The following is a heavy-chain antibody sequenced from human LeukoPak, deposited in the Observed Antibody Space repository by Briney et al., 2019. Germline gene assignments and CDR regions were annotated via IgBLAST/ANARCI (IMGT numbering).Heavy chain of an antibody. CDR3: VRETATYYYDSRGYYRQIEVFDI. V-gene: IGHV4-61*01. J-gene: IGHJ3*02. Sequence: TSETLSLTCSVSGDSVRSDSHYWSWIRQPPGKGLEWIGNVYYSGRTAYNPSLKSRVTVSVDISKNQFSLQLNSVTAADTAVYYCVRETATYYYDSRGYYRQIEVFDIWGQGTPVIVSS. CDR2: VYYSGRT. CDR1: GDSVRSDSHY. D-gene: IGHD3-22*01.